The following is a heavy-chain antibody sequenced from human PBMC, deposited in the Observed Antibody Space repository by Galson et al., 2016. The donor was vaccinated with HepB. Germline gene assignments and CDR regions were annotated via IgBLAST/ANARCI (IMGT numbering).Heavy chain of an antibody. J-gene: IGHJ6*02. CDR3: ARSQPTKFGFYYGMDV. CDR2: IYPGDSDT. CDR1: GYTFTSYW. D-gene: IGHD3-16*01. V-gene: IGHV5-51*01. Sequence: QSGAEVKKPGESLKISCKGSGYTFTSYWIGWVRQMPGKGLEWMGIIYPGDSDTSYSPSFQGQVTISADKSIGTAYLQWSSLKASDTAMYYCARSQPTKFGFYYGMDVWGQGTTVSVSS.